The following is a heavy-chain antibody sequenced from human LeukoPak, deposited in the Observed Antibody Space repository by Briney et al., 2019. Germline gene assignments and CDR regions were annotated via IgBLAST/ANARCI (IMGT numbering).Heavy chain of an antibody. V-gene: IGHV3-23*01. CDR1: GFTFSSYA. CDR2: ISGSGGRT. CDR3: ARDGRGLDY. D-gene: IGHD3-10*01. J-gene: IGHJ4*02. Sequence: GGSLRLSCAASGFTFSSYAMSWVRQAPGKGLEWVTAISGSGGRTNYADSVKGRFTISRDNSKNSLYLQMNSLRAEDTAVYYCARDGRGLDYWGQGTLVTVSS.